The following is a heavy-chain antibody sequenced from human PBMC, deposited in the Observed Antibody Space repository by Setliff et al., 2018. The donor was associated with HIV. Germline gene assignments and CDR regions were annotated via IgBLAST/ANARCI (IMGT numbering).Heavy chain of an antibody. V-gene: IGHV4-39*07. Sequence: SETLSLTCTVSGGSIRATSYYWGWIRQPPGKGLEWIGSIYYSGSTNYNPSLKSRVTISVDTSKNQFSLKLSSVTAADTAVYYCAREDGSSWSYDRFYYYGLDVWGQGITVTVSS. CDR1: GGSIRATSYY. CDR2: IYYSGST. CDR3: AREDGSSWSYDRFYYYGLDV. D-gene: IGHD6-19*01. J-gene: IGHJ6*02.